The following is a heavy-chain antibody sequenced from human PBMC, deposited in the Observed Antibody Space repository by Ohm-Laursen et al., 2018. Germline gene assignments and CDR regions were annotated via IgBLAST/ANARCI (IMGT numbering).Heavy chain of an antibody. V-gene: IGHV3-74*01. J-gene: IGHJ6*02. CDR3: ARDVSGRLYYYYYGMDV. Sequence: GSLRLSCAASGFTFSSYWMHWVRQAPGKGLVWVSRINSDGSSTSYADSVRGRFTISRDNAKNTLYLQMNSLRAEDTAVYYCARDVSGRLYYYYYGMDVWGQGTTVTVSS. D-gene: IGHD3-10*01. CDR1: GFTFSSYW. CDR2: INSDGSST.